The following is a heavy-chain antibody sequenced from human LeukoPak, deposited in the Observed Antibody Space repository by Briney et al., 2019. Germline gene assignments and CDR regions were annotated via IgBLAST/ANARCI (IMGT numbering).Heavy chain of an antibody. D-gene: IGHD3-22*01. CDR3: ARDFDTSGYYAGH. CDR2: SNPKSGGT. V-gene: IGHV1-2*02. Sequence: VASVKVSCKASGYTFTDYYVHWVRQAPGQGFEWMGWSNPKSGGTNYAQRFQGRVTMTRDTSISTVYMELRRLRVDDTVVYYCARDFDTSGYYAGHWGQGTLVTVSS. CDR1: GYTFTDYY. J-gene: IGHJ4*02.